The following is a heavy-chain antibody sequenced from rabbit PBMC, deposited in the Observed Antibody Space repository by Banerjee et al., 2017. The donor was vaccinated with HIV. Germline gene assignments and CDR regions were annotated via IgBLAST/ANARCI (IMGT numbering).Heavy chain of an antibody. CDR2: IDAGSSGST. V-gene: IGHV1S45*01. CDR1: GIDFSSYYY. J-gene: IGHJ4*01. Sequence: QEQLEESGGDLVKPGGTLTLTCTASGIDFSSYYYMCWVRQAPGKGLEWIACIDAGSSGSTYYASWAKGRFTISKTSSTTVTLHMTSLTAADTATYFCARAGDAYMWDLWGPGTLVTVS. CDR3: ARAGDAYMWDL. D-gene: IGHD6-1*01.